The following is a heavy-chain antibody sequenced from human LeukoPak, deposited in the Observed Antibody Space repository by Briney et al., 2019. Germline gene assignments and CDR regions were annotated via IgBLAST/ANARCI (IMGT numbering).Heavy chain of an antibody. D-gene: IGHD3-22*01. V-gene: IGHV4-34*01. CDR3: AIGEMTTDYYYDSSGDFVS. Sequence: SETLSLTCALYGGSFSGYYWIWIRQPPGKGLEWIGEINHSGSTNYNPSLKSRVTISVDTSKNQFSLKLSSVTAADTAVYYCAIGEMTTDYYYDSSGDFVSWGQGTLVTVSS. CDR2: INHSGST. CDR1: GGSFSGYY. J-gene: IGHJ4*02.